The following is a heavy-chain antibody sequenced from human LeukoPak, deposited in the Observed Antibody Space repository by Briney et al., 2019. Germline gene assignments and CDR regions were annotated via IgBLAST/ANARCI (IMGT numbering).Heavy chain of an antibody. J-gene: IGHJ6*02. CDR2: IKQDGSEK. V-gene: IGHV3-7*01. CDR1: GFTFSSYW. Sequence: PGGSLRLSCAASGFTFSSYWMSWVRQAPGKGLEWVANIKQDGSEKYYVDSVKGRFTISRDNAKNTLYLRMNSLRAEDTAVYYCATGQGHGMDVWGQGTTVTVSS. CDR3: ATGQGHGMDV.